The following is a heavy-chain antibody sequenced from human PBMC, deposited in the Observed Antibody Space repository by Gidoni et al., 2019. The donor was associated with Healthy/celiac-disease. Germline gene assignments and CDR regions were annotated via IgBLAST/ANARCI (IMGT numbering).Heavy chain of an antibody. V-gene: IGHV4-38-2*02. CDR2: IYHSGST. Sequence: QVQLQESGPGLVKPSETLSLTCTVSGNSISSGYYWGWTRQPPGKGLEWIGSIYHSGSTYYNPSLKSRVTISVDTSKNQFSLKLSSGTAADTAVYYCARTYKLGEIDYWGQGTLVTVSS. D-gene: IGHD3-16*01. J-gene: IGHJ4*02. CDR1: GNSISSGYY. CDR3: ARTYKLGEIDY.